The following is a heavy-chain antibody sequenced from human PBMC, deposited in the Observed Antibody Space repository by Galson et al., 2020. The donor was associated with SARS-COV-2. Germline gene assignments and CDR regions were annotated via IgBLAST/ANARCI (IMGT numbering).Heavy chain of an antibody. V-gene: IGHV3-23*01. J-gene: IGHJ3*02. CDR2: ISGSGGST. D-gene: IGHD2-21*02. CDR1: GFTFSSYA. CDR3: AKDMIVFWVVTAHAFDI. Sequence: GESLKISCAASGFTFSSYAMSWVRQAPGKGLEWVSAISGSGGSTYYADSVKGRFTISRDNSKNTLYLQMNSLRAEDTAVYYCAKDMIVFWVVTAHAFDIWGQGTMVTVSS.